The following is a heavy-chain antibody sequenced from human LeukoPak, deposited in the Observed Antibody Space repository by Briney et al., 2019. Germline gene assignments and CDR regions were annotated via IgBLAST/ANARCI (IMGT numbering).Heavy chain of an antibody. CDR3: ARGAADYDSSGYYDY. J-gene: IGHJ4*02. CDR2: ISAYNGNT. D-gene: IGHD3-22*01. CDR1: GYTFTSSG. V-gene: IGHV1-18*01. Sequence: ASVKVSCKASGYTFTSSGISWVRQAPGQGLEWMGWISAYNGNTNYAQKLQGRVTMTTDTSTSTAYMELRSLRSDDTAVYYCARGAADYDSSGYYDYWGQGTLVTVSS.